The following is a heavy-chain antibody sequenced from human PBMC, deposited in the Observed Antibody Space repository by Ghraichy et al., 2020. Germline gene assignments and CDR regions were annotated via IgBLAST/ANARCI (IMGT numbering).Heavy chain of an antibody. Sequence: GGSLRLSCAASGFIFSGVAMHWVRQAPGKGPEWVAIISSDGANKYHTDSVRGRFTISRDNSKNTLYLHMDSLRADDTAVYYCARDGPKDILVEEAAPEAFNMWGRGKMVFVSA. CDR3: ARDGPKDILVEEAAPEAFNM. D-gene: IGHD2-15*01. J-gene: IGHJ3*02. CDR1: GFIFSGVA. V-gene: IGHV3-30-3*01. CDR2: ISSDGANK.